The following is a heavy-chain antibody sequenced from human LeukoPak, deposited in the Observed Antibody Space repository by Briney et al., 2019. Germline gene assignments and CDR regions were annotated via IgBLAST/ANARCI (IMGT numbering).Heavy chain of an antibody. CDR3: ARLVGALYYFDY. V-gene: IGHV4-4*07. Sequence: SETLSLTCTVSGGSISSYTWSWVRQPAGKGLEWIGRIYISGTTNYNPSLKSRVTISVDTSKNQFSLKLSSVTAADTAVYYCARLVGALYYFDYWGQGTLVTVSS. D-gene: IGHD1-26*01. CDR2: IYISGTT. J-gene: IGHJ4*02. CDR1: GGSISSYT.